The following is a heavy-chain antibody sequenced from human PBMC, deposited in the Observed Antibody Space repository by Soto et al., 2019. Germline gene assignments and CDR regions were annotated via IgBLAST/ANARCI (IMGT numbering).Heavy chain of an antibody. V-gene: IGHV4-61*01. Sequence: QVQLQESGPGLAKPSETLSLTCSVSGGSVNGGSYQWTWIRQAPGKGLEWIGYVHFSGGTNYNPSLESRVTISIDTSRDQFSLKLTSLTAADTAVYFCARDNMATFDYHYYGMDVWGQGTTVTVSS. CDR1: GGSVNGGSYQ. CDR3: ARDNMATFDYHYYGMDV. J-gene: IGHJ6*02. D-gene: IGHD5-12*01. CDR2: VHFSGGT.